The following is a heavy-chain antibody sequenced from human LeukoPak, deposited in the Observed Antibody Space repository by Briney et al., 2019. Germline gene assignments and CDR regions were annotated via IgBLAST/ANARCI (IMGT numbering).Heavy chain of an antibody. CDR2: IYTSGST. J-gene: IGHJ4*02. CDR1: GGSISSYY. CDR3: ARVTGYTIEDYFDY. V-gene: IGHV4-4*07. Sequence: PSETLSLTCTVSGGSISSYYWSWIRQPAGKGLEWIGRIYTSGSTNYNPSLRSRVTISVKTSKNQFSLKLRSVTAADTAAYYCARVTGYTIEDYFDYWGQGTLVTVSS. D-gene: IGHD3-9*01.